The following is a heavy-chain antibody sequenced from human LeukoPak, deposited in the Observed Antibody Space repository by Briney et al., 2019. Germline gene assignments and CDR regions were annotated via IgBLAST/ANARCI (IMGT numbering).Heavy chain of an antibody. CDR1: GYTFTGYY. CDR3: ARVPLEYSSGWFDY. CDR2: INPNSGGT. J-gene: IGHJ4*02. Sequence: EASVKLSCKASGYTFTGYYMHWVRHAPGQGLEWMGWINPNSGGTNYAQKFQGRVTMTRDTSISTAYMELSRLRSDDTAVYYCARVPLEYSSGWFDYWGQGTLVTVSS. D-gene: IGHD6-19*01. V-gene: IGHV1-2*02.